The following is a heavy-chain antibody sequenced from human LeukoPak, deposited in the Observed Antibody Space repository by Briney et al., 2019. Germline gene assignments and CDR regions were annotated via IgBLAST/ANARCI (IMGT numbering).Heavy chain of an antibody. CDR3: ARLIGGNQPFDY. V-gene: IGHV3-66*01. J-gene: IGHJ4*02. CDR1: GFTFSSYA. Sequence: GGSLRLSCAASGFTFSSYAMSWVRQAPGKGLEWVSVIYSGGSTYYADSVKGRFTISRDNSKNTLYLQMNSLRAEDTAVYYCARLIGGNQPFDYWGQGTLVTVSS. CDR2: IYSGGST. D-gene: IGHD1-14*01.